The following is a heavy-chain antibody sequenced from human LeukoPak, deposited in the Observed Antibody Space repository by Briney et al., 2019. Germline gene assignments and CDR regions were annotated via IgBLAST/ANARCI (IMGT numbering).Heavy chain of an antibody. CDR3: ATDPQYTAPLAF. V-gene: IGHV3-15*01. J-gene: IGHJ4*02. D-gene: IGHD5-18*01. CDR1: GFNFSHAW. CDR2: IKSRTDGGAT. Sequence: PGGSLRLSCVVSGFNFSHAWVAWVRQAPGKGLEWVGRIKSRTDGGATDYGAPVKGRFTISRDDSKSTLYLQMNSLKIEDTAVYYCATDPQYTAPLAFWGQGTLVTVSS.